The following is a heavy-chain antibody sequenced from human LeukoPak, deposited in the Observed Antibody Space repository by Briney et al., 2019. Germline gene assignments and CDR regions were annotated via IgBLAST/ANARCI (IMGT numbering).Heavy chain of an antibody. CDR2: IYYSGST. CDR1: GFTFSSYA. D-gene: IGHD3-22*01. CDR3: AREETQYDSSGYYQNWFDP. Sequence: GSLRLSCAASGFTFSSYAMSWVRQAPGKGLEWIGSIYYSGSTYYNPSLKSRVTISVDTSKNQFSLKLSSVTAADTAVYYCAREETQYDSSGYYQNWFDPWGQGTLVTVSS. V-gene: IGHV4-39*07. J-gene: IGHJ5*02.